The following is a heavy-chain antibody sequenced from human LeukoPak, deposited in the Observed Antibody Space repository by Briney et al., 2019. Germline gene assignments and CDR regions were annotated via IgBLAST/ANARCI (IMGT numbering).Heavy chain of an antibody. D-gene: IGHD5-24*01. CDR3: ARSRKRWLQSPNIDH. Sequence: SETLSLTCTVSGGSVSSGSYYWSWIRQPPGKGLEWIGYIYYSGSTNYNPSLKSRVTISVDTSKNQFSLKLSSVTAADTAVYYCARSRKRWLQSPNIDHWGQGTLVTVSS. J-gene: IGHJ4*02. V-gene: IGHV4-61*01. CDR2: IYYSGST. CDR1: GGSVSSGSYY.